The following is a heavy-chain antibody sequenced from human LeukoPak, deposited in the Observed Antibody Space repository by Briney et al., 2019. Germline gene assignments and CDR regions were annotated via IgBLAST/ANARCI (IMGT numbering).Heavy chain of an antibody. CDR1: GGSISSGDYY. J-gene: IGHJ3*02. V-gene: IGHV4-30-4*08. CDR3: AREPTVVTGAFDI. Sequence: SETLSLTCTVSGGSISSGDYYWSWIRQPPGKGLEWIGYIYYSGSTYYNPSLKSRVTILVDTSKNQFSLKLSSVTAADTAVYYCAREPTVVTGAFDIWGQGTMVTVSS. D-gene: IGHD4-23*01. CDR2: IYYSGST.